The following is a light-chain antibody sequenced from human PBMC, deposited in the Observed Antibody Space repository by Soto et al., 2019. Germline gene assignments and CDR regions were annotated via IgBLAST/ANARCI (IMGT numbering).Light chain of an antibody. J-gene: IGLJ1*01. CDR2: DDS. CDR1: SIGTKS. Sequence: SYELTQPPSVSVAPGQTASIACGGDSIGTKSVNWYQQRPGQAPVVVVCDDSDRPTGIPERFSGSNSGNTATLTISRVEAGDEADYYCQVWNGRSFQGVFGPGTKATVL. V-gene: IGLV3-21*02. CDR3: QVWNGRSFQGV.